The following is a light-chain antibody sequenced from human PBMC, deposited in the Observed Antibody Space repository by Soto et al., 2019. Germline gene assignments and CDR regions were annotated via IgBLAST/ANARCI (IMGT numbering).Light chain of an antibody. CDR1: QPVITS. CDR2: AAS. CDR3: QQLRTYPLT. V-gene: IGKV1-9*01. J-gene: IGKJ4*01. Sequence: GDRVTITCRASQPVITSLAWYQHKPGEAPKLLIYAASSLQSGVPSRFSGSGSGTEFTLTISSLQPEDFATYYCQQLRTYPLTFGGGTKVDIK.